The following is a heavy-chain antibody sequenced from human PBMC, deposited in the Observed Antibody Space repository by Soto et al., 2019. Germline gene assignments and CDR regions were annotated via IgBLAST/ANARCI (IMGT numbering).Heavy chain of an antibody. D-gene: IGHD3-10*01. Sequence: QVQLEQSGAEVRKSGASVKVSCKASGYIFTTYGLHWVRQAPGQNLEWMGWIDAANGKRKYSQKFQGRVTITRDTSASTVYMDLNDLRSEDTAVYYCARAPFRGVVLGGLDVWGQGTTVTVSS. CDR3: ARAPFRGVVLGGLDV. CDR2: IDAANGKR. V-gene: IGHV1-3*01. CDR1: GYIFTTYG. J-gene: IGHJ6*02.